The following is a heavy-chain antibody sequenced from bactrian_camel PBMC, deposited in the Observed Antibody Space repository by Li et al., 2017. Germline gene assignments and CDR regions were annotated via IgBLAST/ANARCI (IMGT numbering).Heavy chain of an antibody. D-gene: IGHD6*01. CDR3: AASCTQYVSF. V-gene: IGHV3S53*01. CDR2: NSARCII. CDR1: GYDFSKCE. J-gene: IGHJ4*01. Sequence: HVQLVESGGGSVQSGGSLKLSCVASGYDFSKCEMGWYRQAPGGERDMVSTNSARCIIKYDNSAKGRFTISRNMPKNSEHTLYLQMANLRSDDTAMYYCAASCTQYVSFWGAGTQVTVS.